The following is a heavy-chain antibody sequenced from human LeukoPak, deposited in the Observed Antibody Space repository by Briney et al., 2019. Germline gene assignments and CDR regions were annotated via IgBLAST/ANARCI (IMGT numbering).Heavy chain of an antibody. CDR3: ARDAKYYYGSRTYFFEY. D-gene: IGHD3-10*01. CDR2: IYTSGTT. CDR1: GGSFSTYY. V-gene: IGHV4-4*07. J-gene: IGHJ4*02. Sequence: SETLSLTCTVSGGSFSTYYWSWIRQFAGKGLEWIGHIYTSGTTNYNPSLKSRVTMSIDTSKNQFSLKLSSITAADTAVYYCARDAKYYYGSRTYFFEYWGQGTPLTVSS.